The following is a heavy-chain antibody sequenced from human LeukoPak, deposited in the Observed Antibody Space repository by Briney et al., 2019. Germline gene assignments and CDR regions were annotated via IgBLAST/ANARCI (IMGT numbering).Heavy chain of an antibody. Sequence: SVKVSCKASGGTFSSYAISWVRQAPGQGLEWMGGIIPIFGTANYAQKFQGRVTITTDESTSTAYMELSSLRSEDTAVYYCARGPEPYFYDGSGFSAFDIWGERTMVTVSS. CDR2: IIPIFGTA. J-gene: IGHJ3*02. CDR3: ARGPEPYFYDGSGFSAFDI. CDR1: GGTFSSYA. D-gene: IGHD3-22*01. V-gene: IGHV1-69*05.